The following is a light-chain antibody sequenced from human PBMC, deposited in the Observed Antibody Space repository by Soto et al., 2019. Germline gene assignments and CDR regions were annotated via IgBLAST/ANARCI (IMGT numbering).Light chain of an antibody. CDR2: SNN. Sequence: QSVLTQPPSASGTPGQRVTISCSGSSSNIGSNTVNWYQQLPGTAPKLLIYSNNQRPSGVPDRFSGSKSGTSASLAISGLQSEDEDHYYCAAWDVSLTGVVFGGGTKGTVL. CDR1: SSNIGSNT. J-gene: IGLJ2*01. V-gene: IGLV1-44*01. CDR3: AAWDVSLTGVV.